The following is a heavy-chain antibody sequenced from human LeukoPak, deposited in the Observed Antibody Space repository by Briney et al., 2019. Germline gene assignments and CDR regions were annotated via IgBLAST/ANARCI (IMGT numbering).Heavy chain of an antibody. J-gene: IGHJ3*02. CDR2: IYSGGST. CDR3: ARALPFTVTTTSAFDI. D-gene: IGHD4-17*01. V-gene: IGHV3-53*01. Sequence: GGSLRLSCATSGFSFSNAWMNWVRQAPGRGLEWVSIIYSGGSTYYADSVKGRFTISRDNSKNTLYLQMNSLRADDTAVYYCARALPFTVTTTSAFDIWGQGTMVTVSS. CDR1: GFSFSNAW.